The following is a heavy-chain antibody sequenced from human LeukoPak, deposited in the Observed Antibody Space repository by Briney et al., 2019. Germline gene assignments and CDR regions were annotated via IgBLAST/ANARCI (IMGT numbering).Heavy chain of an antibody. V-gene: IGHV3-23*01. CDR3: AKCPSRIAVAGTLWFDP. D-gene: IGHD6-19*01. CDR2: IGGSGGST. J-gene: IGHJ5*02. CDR1: GFTFSSYA. Sequence: GGSLRLSCAASGFTFSSYAISWVRQAPGKGLEWVSAIGGSGGSTYYADSVKGRFTISRDNSKNTLYLQMNSLRAEDTAVYYCAKCPSRIAVAGTLWFDPWGQGTLVTVSS.